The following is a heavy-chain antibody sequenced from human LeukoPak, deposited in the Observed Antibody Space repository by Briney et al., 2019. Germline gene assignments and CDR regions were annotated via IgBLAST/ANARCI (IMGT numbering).Heavy chain of an antibody. CDR2: IYPGDSDS. J-gene: IGHJ6*02. CDR1: GYSFTNYW. Sequence: GESLQISCKGSGYSFTNYWIGWVRQMPGKGLEWMGVIYPGDSDSRYSPSFQGPVTISVDKSISSAYLQWSSLKASDTAMYYCARRDVNAMDVWGQGTTVTVSS. D-gene: IGHD2/OR15-2a*01. CDR3: ARRDVNAMDV. V-gene: IGHV5-51*01.